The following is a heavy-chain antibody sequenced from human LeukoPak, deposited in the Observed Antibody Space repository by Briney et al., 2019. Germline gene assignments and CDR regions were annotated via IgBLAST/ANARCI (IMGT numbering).Heavy chain of an antibody. D-gene: IGHD3-10*01. CDR3: ARKGRGPYGSVNGYFDY. J-gene: IGHJ4*02. CDR1: GNSISSGYY. V-gene: IGHV4-38-2*02. CDR2: IYHTGTT. Sequence: SETLSLTCTVSGNSISSGYYWGWIRQPPGKGLEWIGIIYHTGTTYYNSSLKSRGTISVDTSKNQFSLKLNFVTAADTAVYYCARKGRGPYGSVNGYFDYWGQGTLVTVSS.